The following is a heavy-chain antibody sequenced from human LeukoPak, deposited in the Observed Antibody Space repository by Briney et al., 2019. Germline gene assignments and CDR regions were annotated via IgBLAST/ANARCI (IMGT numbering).Heavy chain of an antibody. D-gene: IGHD1-1*01. J-gene: IGHJ3*02. CDR3: ARRSGRAGTKEGAFDI. V-gene: IGHV5-51*01. CDR1: GYSFTSYW. CDR2: IYPGDSDT. Sequence: GESLKISCKGSGYSFTSYWIGWVRQMPGKGLEWMGIIYPGDSDTRYSPSFQGQVTISADKSISTAYLQWSSLKASDTAMYYCARRSGRAGTKEGAFDIWGQGTMVTVSS.